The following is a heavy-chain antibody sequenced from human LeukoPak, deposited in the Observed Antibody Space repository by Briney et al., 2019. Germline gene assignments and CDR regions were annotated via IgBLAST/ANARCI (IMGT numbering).Heavy chain of an antibody. CDR1: GFTFSSYG. D-gene: IGHD2-21*02. CDR2: IRYDGSNK. V-gene: IGHV3-30*02. Sequence: GGSLRLSCAASGFTFSSYGMHWVRQAPGKGLEWVAFIRYDGSNKYYADSVKGRFTISRDNSKNTLYLQMKSLRAEDTAVYFCARDRDFPRDQFDYWGQGTLVTVSS. CDR3: ARDRDFPRDQFDY. J-gene: IGHJ4*02.